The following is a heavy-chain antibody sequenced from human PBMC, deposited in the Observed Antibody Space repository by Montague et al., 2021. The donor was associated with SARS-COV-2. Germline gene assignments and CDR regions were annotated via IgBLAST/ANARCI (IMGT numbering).Heavy chain of an antibody. J-gene: IGHJ5*02. CDR1: GGSISSYY. Sequence: SETLSLTCSVSGGSISSYYWSWIRQPAGKGLEWFGRIYTSGSTNFNPSLKSRVTMSVDTSKNQFSLKLSSVTAADTAVYYCARDVGVPLAPPYSWFDPWGQGTLVIVSS. D-gene: IGHD2-2*01. CDR2: IYTSGST. V-gene: IGHV4-4*07. CDR3: ARDVGVPLAPPYSWFDP.